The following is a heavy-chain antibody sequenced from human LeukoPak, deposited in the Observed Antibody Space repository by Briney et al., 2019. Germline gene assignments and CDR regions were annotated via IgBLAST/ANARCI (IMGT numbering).Heavy chain of an antibody. J-gene: IGHJ4*02. CDR1: GLTFSHYW. V-gene: IGHV3-7*01. CDR3: ATHRGYSYGTAEDFDY. CDR2: IKQDGSEK. D-gene: IGHD5-18*01. Sequence: GGSLRLSCAASGLTFSHYWMSWVRQAPGKGLEWVANIKQDGSEKYYVDSVKGRFTISRDNAKNSLYLQMNSLRAEDTALYYCATHRGYSYGTAEDFDYWGQGTLVTVSS.